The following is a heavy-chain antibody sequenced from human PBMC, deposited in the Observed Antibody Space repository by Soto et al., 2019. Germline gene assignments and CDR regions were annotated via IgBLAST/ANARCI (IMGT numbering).Heavy chain of an antibody. V-gene: IGHV4-4*07. CDR1: GCSSGRYD. D-gene: IGHD6-13*01. CDR2: IYSSGNP. CDR3: ARHTTFSSSWYDY. J-gene: IGHJ4*02. Sequence: PSVTLSLTCTLSGCSSGRYDLTWIRQPAGKGLEWIGRIYSSGNPNYNSSLKSRLTMSVDTSKNQFSLKLTSVTAADTAVYYCARHTTFSSSWYDYWGQGTLVTVSS.